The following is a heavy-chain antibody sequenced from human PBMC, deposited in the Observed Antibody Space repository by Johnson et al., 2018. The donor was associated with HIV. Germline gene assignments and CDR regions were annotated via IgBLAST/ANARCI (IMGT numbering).Heavy chain of an antibody. CDR2: IYSGGST. CDR3: ARGLRSGLIIGGAFDI. CDR1: GFTVSSNY. D-gene: IGHD3-10*01. Sequence: VQLVESGGGLIQPGGSLRLSCAASGFTVSSNYMTWVRQAPGKGLEWVSVIYSGGSTYYADSVKGRFTNSRDNSKNTLYLQMTSLRAEDTAMYYCARGLRSGLIIGGAFDIWGQGTMVTVSS. V-gene: IGHV3-53*01. J-gene: IGHJ3*02.